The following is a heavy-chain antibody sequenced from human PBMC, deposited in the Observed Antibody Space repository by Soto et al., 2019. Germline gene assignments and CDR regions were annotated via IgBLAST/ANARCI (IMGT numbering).Heavy chain of an antibody. J-gene: IGHJ4*02. D-gene: IGHD5-12*01. CDR2: INAGNGNT. V-gene: IGHV1-3*01. CDR3: ARDGPMATYPVYYFDY. Sequence: ASVKVSCKASGYTFTSYAMHWVRQAPGQRLEWMGWINAGNGNTKYSQKFQGRVTITRDTSASTAYMELSSLRSEDTAVYYCARDGPMATYPVYYFDYWGQGPLVTVSS. CDR1: GYTFTSYA.